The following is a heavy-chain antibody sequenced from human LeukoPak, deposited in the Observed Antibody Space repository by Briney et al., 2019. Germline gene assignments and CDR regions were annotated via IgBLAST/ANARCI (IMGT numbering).Heavy chain of an antibody. CDR2: INPNSGGT. CDR3: ARDEGRGVYQLLYYFDY. Sequence: ASVKVSCKASGYTFTCYYMHWVRQAPGQGLEWMGWINPNSGGTNYAQKFQGRVTMTRDTSISTAYMELSRLRSDDTAVYYCARDEGRGVYQLLYYFDYWGQGTLVTVSS. V-gene: IGHV1-2*02. D-gene: IGHD2-2*01. J-gene: IGHJ4*02. CDR1: GYTFTCYY.